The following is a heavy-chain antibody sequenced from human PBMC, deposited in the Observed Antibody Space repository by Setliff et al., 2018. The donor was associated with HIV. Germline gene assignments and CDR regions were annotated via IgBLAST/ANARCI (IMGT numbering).Heavy chain of an antibody. CDR3: ARRPPYSSSPRDFFDF. J-gene: IGHJ4*02. V-gene: IGHV4-34*01. Sequence: SETLSLTCAVSGGPFSDFFWTWVRQPPGEGLEWIGEISHSGGTNYNPSLESRLTISIDTSRNQFSLRLTSVSVADTAVSFCARRPPYSSSPRDFFDFWGPGTLVTVSS. CDR2: ISHSGGT. CDR1: GGPFSDFF. D-gene: IGHD6-6*01.